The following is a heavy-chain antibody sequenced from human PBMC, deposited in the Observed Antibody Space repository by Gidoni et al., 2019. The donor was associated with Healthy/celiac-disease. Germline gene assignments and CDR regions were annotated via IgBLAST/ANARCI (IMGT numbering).Heavy chain of an antibody. J-gene: IGHJ6*02. Sequence: QVQLVQSGAEVKKPGASVKVSCKASGYTFTSYGIRWVRQAPGQGLEWMGWISAYNGNTNYAQKLQGRVTMTTDTSTSTAYMELRSLRSDDTAVYYCARGGSDFWSGYWNYYYYGMDVWGQGTTVTVSS. CDR3: ARGGSDFWSGYWNYYYYGMDV. V-gene: IGHV1-18*01. CDR1: GYTFTSYG. D-gene: IGHD3-3*01. CDR2: ISAYNGNT.